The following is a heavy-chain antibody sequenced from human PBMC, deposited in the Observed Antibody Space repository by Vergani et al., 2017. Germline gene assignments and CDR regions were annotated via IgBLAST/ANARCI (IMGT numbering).Heavy chain of an antibody. CDR3: ASFMVRGVTVNAFDI. CDR2: IYYSGST. J-gene: IGHJ3*02. V-gene: IGHV4-59*08. CDR1: GGSISSYY. D-gene: IGHD3-10*01. Sequence: QVQLQESGPGLVKPSETLSLTCTVSGGSISSYYWSWIRQPPGKGLEWIGYIYYSGSTYYNPSLKSRVTISVDTSKNQFSLKLSSVTAADTAVYYCASFMVRGVTVNAFDIWGQGTMVTVSS.